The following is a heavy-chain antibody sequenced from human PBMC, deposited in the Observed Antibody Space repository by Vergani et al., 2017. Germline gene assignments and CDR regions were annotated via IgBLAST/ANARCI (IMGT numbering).Heavy chain of an antibody. CDR2: ISGSGDST. D-gene: IGHD2-2*01. J-gene: IGHJ3*02. CDR1: GFTFSSYA. V-gene: IGHV3-23*01. CDR3: AKDQSYCSSTSCDAFDI. Sequence: EVQLLESGGGLVQPGGSLRLSCAASGFTFSSYAMSWVRQAPGKGLEWVSAISGSGDSTYYADSVKGRFTISRDNSKNTLYLQMNSLRAEDTAVYYCAKDQSYCSSTSCDAFDIWGQGTMVTVSS.